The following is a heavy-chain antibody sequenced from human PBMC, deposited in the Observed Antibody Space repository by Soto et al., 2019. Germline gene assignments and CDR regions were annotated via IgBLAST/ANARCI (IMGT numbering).Heavy chain of an antibody. Sequence: LSLTCTVSGGSISSSSYYWGWIRQPPGKGLEWIGSIYYSGSTYYNPSLKSRVTISVDTSKNQFSLKLSSVTAADTAVYYCARHWSIEARRGEYYFDYWGQGTLVTVSS. CDR1: GGSISSSSYY. CDR2: IYYSGST. V-gene: IGHV4-39*01. CDR3: ARHWSIEARRGEYYFDY. J-gene: IGHJ4*02. D-gene: IGHD6-6*01.